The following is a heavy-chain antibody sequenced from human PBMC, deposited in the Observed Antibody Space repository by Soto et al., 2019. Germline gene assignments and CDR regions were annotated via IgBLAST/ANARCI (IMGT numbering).Heavy chain of an antibody. CDR1: GGSISSGTYY. Sequence: QLQLQESGPGLVKPSETLSLTCAVSGGSISSGTYYWGWIRQPPGKGLEWIGSIYYSGNTYYNPSLKSRVIMSVDTSKNQFSLKLSSVTAADTAMYYCAKTSFGLVRPFDCWGQGTLVTVSS. D-gene: IGHD6-19*01. V-gene: IGHV4-39*01. CDR2: IYYSGNT. CDR3: AKTSFGLVRPFDC. J-gene: IGHJ4*02.